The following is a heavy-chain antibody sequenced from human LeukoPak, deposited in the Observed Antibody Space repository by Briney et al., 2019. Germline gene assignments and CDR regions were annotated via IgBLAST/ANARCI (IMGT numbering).Heavy chain of an antibody. D-gene: IGHD1-1*01. CDR3: AKWTSYNWNVKLPYYFDY. Sequence: GGSLRLSCAASGFTFSSYALSWVRQAPGKGPEWVSAISGSGGSTYYADSVKGRFTISRDNSKNTLYLQMNSLRAEDTAVYYCAKWTSYNWNVKLPYYFDYWGQGTLVTVSS. J-gene: IGHJ4*02. CDR1: GFTFSSYA. CDR2: ISGSGGST. V-gene: IGHV3-23*01.